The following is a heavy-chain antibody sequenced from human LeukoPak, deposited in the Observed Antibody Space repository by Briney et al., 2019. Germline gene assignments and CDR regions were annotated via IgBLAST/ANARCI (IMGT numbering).Heavy chain of an antibody. CDR2: VKQDGSEK. CDR1: GFTFSSYW. V-gene: IGHV3-7*01. Sequence: PGGSLRLSCAASGFTFSSYWRTWVRQAPGKGLEWVANVKQDGSEKHYVDSVKGRFTISRDNAKSSLYLQMNSLRAEDTAVYYCARIWTTDVVAPGDYWGQGTLVTVSS. J-gene: IGHJ4*02. CDR3: ARIWTTDVVAPGDY. D-gene: IGHD5-12*01.